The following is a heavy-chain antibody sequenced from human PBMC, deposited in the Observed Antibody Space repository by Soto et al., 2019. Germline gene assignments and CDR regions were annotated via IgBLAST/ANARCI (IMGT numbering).Heavy chain of an antibody. CDR2: IWSDGNNR. V-gene: IGHV3-33*01. CDR1: GFMFSNHG. D-gene: IGHD1-1*01. Sequence: QVQLVESGGGVVQPGRSLRLSCAASGFMFSNHGMHWVRQAPGKGLEWVAVIWSDGNNRYYADSVKGRFTISRDNSKNTGYLQMNSLRAEDTDVYYCVRGDNWNDEASDYWGQGTLVTVSS. J-gene: IGHJ4*02. CDR3: VRGDNWNDEASDY.